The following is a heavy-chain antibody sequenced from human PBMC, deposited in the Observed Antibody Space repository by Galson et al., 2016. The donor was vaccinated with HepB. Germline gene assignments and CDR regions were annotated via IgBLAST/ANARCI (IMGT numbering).Heavy chain of an antibody. J-gene: IGHJ4*02. CDR1: GLTFSRYG. V-gene: IGHV3-30*19. CDR2: ISYDGGDK. Sequence: SLRLSCAASGLTFSRYGMHWVRQAPGKGLEWVAVISYDGGDKHYADSVKGRFTVSRDNSKNTLFLQMNSLRVEDTAVYYCAKLDCGRDCPRDDWGQGTQVTVSS. CDR3: AKLDCGRDCPRDD. D-gene: IGHD2-21*02.